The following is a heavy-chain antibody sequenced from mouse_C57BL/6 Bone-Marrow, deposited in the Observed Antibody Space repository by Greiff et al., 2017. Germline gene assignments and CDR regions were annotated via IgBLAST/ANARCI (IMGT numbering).Heavy chain of an antibody. CDR1: GYTFTSYW. V-gene: IGHV1-55*01. D-gene: IGHD1-1*01. Sequence: QVQLKQPGAELVKPGASVKMSCKASGYTFTSYWITWVKQRPGQGLEWIGDIYPGSGSTNYNEKFKSKATLTVDTSSSTAYMQLSSLTSEDSAVYYCARDKYYYGSSYGTDYWGQGTTLTVSS. J-gene: IGHJ2*01. CDR3: ARDKYYYGSSYGTDY. CDR2: IYPGSGST.